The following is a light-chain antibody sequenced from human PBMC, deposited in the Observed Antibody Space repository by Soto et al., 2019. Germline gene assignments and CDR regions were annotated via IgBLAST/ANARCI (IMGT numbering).Light chain of an antibody. Sequence: EVMLIQSPATLSMSPGERATLSCRASETVATNLAWYQQKPGQAPRRLISGASTRAAGISDRFRGGGSGTEFTLTITSLRSEDSGTYYCQQYFEWPPMTFGQGTKVEI. CDR3: QQYFEWPPMT. J-gene: IGKJ1*01. CDR1: ETVATN. V-gene: IGKV3-15*01. CDR2: GAS.